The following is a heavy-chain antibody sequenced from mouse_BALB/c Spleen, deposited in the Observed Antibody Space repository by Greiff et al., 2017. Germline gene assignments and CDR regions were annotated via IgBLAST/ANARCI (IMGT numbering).Heavy chain of an antibody. J-gene: IGHJ2*01. Sequence: QVQLQQSGAELAKPGASVKMSCKASGYTFTSYWMHWVKQRPGQGLEWIGYINPSTGYTEYNQKFKDKATLTADKSSSTAYMQLSSLTSEDSAVYYCARRLPFDYWGQGTTLTVSS. CDR1: GYTFTSYW. D-gene: IGHD2-2*01. CDR3: ARRLPFDY. V-gene: IGHV1-7*01. CDR2: INPSTGYT.